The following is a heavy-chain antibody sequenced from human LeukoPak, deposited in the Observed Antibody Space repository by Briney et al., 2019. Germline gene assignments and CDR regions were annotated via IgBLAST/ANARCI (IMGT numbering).Heavy chain of an antibody. Sequence: GRSLRLSCAASGFTFSSYAMHWVRQAPGKGLEWVAVISYDGSNKYYADSVKGRFTISRDNSKNTLYLQMNSLRAEDTAVYYCASLDILTGYCSTPEVDYWGQGTLVTVSS. CDR2: ISYDGSNK. D-gene: IGHD3-9*01. V-gene: IGHV3-30*04. CDR3: ASLDILTGYCSTPEVDY. J-gene: IGHJ4*02. CDR1: GFTFSSYA.